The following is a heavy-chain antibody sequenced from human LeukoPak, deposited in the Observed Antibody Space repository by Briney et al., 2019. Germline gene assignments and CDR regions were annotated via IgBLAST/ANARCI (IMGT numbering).Heavy chain of an antibody. Sequence: SETLSLPCTVSGDPLSSLFLSWIRQPAGKGLEWIGRIYGSRSTTYNPSLKSRVTMSVDTSKNQFSLKLTSGTAADTAVYYCARDSGTTGEVKFDPWGHGILVTVSS. D-gene: IGHD3-10*01. J-gene: IGHJ5*02. CDR3: ARDSGTTGEVKFDP. CDR2: IYGSRST. CDR1: GDPLSSLF. V-gene: IGHV4-4*07.